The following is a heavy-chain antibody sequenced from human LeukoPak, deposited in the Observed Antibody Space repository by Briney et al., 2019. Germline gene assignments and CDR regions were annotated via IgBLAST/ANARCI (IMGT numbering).Heavy chain of an antibody. V-gene: IGHV4-61*02. CDR3: ARGSGDYYYYGMDV. CDR2: IYTSGST. CDR1: GGSISSSSYY. Sequence: SETLSLTCTVSGGSISSSSYYWGWIRQPAGKGLEWIGRIYTSGSTYYNPSLKSRVTISVDTSKNQFSLKLSSVTAADTAVYYCARGSGDYYYYGMDVWGQGTTVTVSS. J-gene: IGHJ6*02. D-gene: IGHD1-14*01.